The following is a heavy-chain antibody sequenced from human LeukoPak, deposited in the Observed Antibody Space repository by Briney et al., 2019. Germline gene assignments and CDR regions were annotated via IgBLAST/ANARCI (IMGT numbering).Heavy chain of an antibody. D-gene: IGHD6-6*01. J-gene: IGHJ4*02. Sequence: PGGSLRLSCAASGFAFSDYYMSWIRQAPGKGLEWVSYISSSGSTIYYADSVKGRFTISRDNAKNSLYPQMNSLRAEDTAVYYCAREGIRAARPGGVVDYWGQGTLVTVSS. V-gene: IGHV3-11*04. CDR1: GFAFSDYY. CDR2: ISSSGSTI. CDR3: AREGIRAARPGGVVDY.